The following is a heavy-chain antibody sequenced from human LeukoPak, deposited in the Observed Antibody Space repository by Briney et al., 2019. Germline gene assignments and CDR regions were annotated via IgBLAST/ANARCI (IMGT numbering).Heavy chain of an antibody. CDR1: GGSFSDYS. V-gene: IGHV4-34*01. CDR2: INHNGGT. Sequence: SETLSLTCAVYGGSFSDYSWTWIRQAPGEGLEWIGEINHNGGTNHNPSLVSRVIMSVDTSKNQFSLKVSSVTAADTAVYYCARVAYRYSINDWSRTGLGAYATKYYYYMDVWGKGTTVTLSS. J-gene: IGHJ6*03. D-gene: IGHD3-9*01. CDR3: ARVAYRYSINDWSRTGLGAYATKYYYYMDV.